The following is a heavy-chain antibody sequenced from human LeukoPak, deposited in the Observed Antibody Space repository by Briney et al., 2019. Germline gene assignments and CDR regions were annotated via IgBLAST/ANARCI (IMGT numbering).Heavy chain of an antibody. Sequence: PGRSLRLSCAASGFTFSHYVMHWVRQAPGKGLEWVAVISYDGSNKYYADSVKGRFTISRDNSKNTLYLQMNSLRAEDTAVYYCARDPAWFGEPTDAFDIWGQGTMVTVSS. D-gene: IGHD3-10*01. V-gene: IGHV3-30-3*01. CDR1: GFTFSHYV. CDR2: ISYDGSNK. J-gene: IGHJ3*02. CDR3: ARDPAWFGEPTDAFDI.